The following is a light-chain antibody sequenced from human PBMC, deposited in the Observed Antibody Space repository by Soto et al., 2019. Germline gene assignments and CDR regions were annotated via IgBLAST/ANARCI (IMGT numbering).Light chain of an antibody. CDR2: DNH. V-gene: IGLV1-51*01. CDR1: RSHIWRNS. CDR3: GAWDRSLSAYV. Sequence: QSVLTQPPSVSAAPGQKFTISCSERRSHIWRNSVSWYQQVPGTAPKLLIYDNHQRPSGIPDRFSGSKSGTSATLGITGLQTGDEADYFCGAWDRSLSAYVFGTGTKVTVL. J-gene: IGLJ1*01.